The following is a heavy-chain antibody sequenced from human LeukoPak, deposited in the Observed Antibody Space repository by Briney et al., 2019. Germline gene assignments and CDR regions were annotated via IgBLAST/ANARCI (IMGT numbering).Heavy chain of an antibody. CDR3: ARGMGAATQSLFDQ. CDR1: VFTFSIYD. Sequence: GGSLSLSCAASVFTFSIYDMHWVRQATGKALEWVSGITTAGDTFYPGAVKGRFTISRENAKNSLYLQMNSLTAGDTAVYYCARGMGAATQSLFDQWGQGTLVTVSS. J-gene: IGHJ4*02. CDR2: ITTAGDT. V-gene: IGHV3-13*04. D-gene: IGHD2-15*01.